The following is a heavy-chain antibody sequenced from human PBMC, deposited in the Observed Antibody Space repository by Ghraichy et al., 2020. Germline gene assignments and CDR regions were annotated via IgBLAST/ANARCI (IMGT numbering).Heavy chain of an antibody. CDR1: GFTFSSNY. D-gene: IGHD1-1*01. CDR3: AREGGRGYKDAFDI. J-gene: IGHJ3*02. V-gene: IGHV3-53*01. Sequence: GGSLRLSCAASGFTFSSNYMSWVRQAPGKGLEWVSVIYSGGSTYYAESLKGRFTISRDNSKNTLYLQMNSVRAEDTAVYYCAREGGRGYKDAFDIWGQGTMVTVSS. CDR2: IYSGGST.